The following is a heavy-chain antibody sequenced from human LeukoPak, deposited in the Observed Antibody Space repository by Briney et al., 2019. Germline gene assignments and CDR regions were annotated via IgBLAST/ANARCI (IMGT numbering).Heavy chain of an antibody. V-gene: IGHV3-23*01. CDR3: AKDSVGYCSSTSCPIDY. J-gene: IGHJ4*02. CDR2: ISGSGGST. Sequence: GGSLRLSCAASGFTVSSYAMSWVRQAPGKGLEWVSAISGSGGSTYYADSVKGRFTISRDNSKNPLYLQMNSLRAEDTAVYSCAKDSVGYCSSTSCPIDYWGQGTLVTVSS. CDR1: GFTVSSYA. D-gene: IGHD2-2*01.